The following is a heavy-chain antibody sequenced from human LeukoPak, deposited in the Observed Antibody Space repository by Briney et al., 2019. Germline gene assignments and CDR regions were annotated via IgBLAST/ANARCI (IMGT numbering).Heavy chain of an antibody. CDR3: ARRDY. V-gene: IGHV3-21*01. Sequence: PGGSLRLSCAASGFTFSSYSMNWVRQAPGKGLEWVSSISSSSSYIYYAESVKGRFTISRDNAKNSLYLQMNSLRAEDTAVYYCARRDYWGQGTLVTVSS. J-gene: IGHJ4*02. CDR1: GFTFSSYS. CDR2: ISSSSSYI.